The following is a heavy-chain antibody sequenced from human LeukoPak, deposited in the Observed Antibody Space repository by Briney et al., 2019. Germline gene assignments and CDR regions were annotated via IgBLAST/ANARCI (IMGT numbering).Heavy chain of an antibody. CDR1: GYTFTGYY. CDR2: INPNSGGT. V-gene: IGHV1-2*02. Sequence: ASVKVSCKASGYTFTGYYMHWVRQAPGQGLEWMGWINPNSGGTNYAQKFQGRVTMTRDTSIGTAYMELSRLRSDDTAVYYCARDPIAYGSGSYIDYWGQGTLVTVSS. CDR3: ARDPIAYGSGSYIDY. J-gene: IGHJ4*02. D-gene: IGHD3-10*01.